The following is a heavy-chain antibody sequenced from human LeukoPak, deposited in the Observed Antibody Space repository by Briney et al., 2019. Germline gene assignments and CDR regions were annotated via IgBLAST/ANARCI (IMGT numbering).Heavy chain of an antibody. CDR3: ARDSSSWYNWNDDWFDP. D-gene: IGHD1-20*01. Sequence: ASVKVSCKASGGTFSSYAISWVRQAPGQGLEGMGGIIPIFGTANYAQKFQGRVTITADESTSTAYMELSSLRSEDTAVYYCARDSSSWYNWNDDWFDPWGQGTLVTVSS. V-gene: IGHV1-69*01. CDR2: IIPIFGTA. CDR1: GGTFSSYA. J-gene: IGHJ5*02.